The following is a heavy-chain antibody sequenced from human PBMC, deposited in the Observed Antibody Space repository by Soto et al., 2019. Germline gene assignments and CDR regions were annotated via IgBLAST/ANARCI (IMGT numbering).Heavy chain of an antibody. J-gene: IGHJ5*02. CDR1: GGSISSGDYY. CDR2: IYYSGST. CDR3: ARGITGTSGYWFDP. D-gene: IGHD1-7*01. V-gene: IGHV4-30-4*01. Sequence: SETLSLTCTVSGGSISSGDYYWSWIRQPPGKGLEWIGYIYYSGSTYYNPSLKSRVTISVDTSKNQFSLKLSSVTAADTAVYYCARGITGTSGYWFDPWGQGTLVTVSS.